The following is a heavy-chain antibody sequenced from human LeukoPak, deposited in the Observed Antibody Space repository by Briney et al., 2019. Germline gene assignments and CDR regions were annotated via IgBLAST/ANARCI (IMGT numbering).Heavy chain of an antibody. J-gene: IGHJ4*02. V-gene: IGHV3-23*01. Sequence: SCKASGGTFSSYAMSWVRQAPGKGLEWVSAISGSGGSTYYADSVKGRFTISGDNSKNTLYLQMNSLRAEDTAVYYCAKGPGYGDYYYFDYWGQGTLVTVSS. CDR3: AKGPGYGDYYYFDY. CDR1: GGTFSSYA. D-gene: IGHD4-17*01. CDR2: ISGSGGST.